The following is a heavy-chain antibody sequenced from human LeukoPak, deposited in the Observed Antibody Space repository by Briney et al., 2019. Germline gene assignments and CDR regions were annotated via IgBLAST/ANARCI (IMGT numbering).Heavy chain of an antibody. Sequence: SETLSLTCAVSGGSISSRSHYWGWIRQPPGKGLEWIGSIYYSGTTDYNPSLKSRVTISVDTSKNQFSLKLSSVTAADTAVYYCARHTPSGYNDSLDCWGQGTLVTVFS. CDR1: GGSISSRSHY. V-gene: IGHV4-39*01. J-gene: IGHJ4*02. CDR3: ARHTPSGYNDSLDC. CDR2: IYYSGTT. D-gene: IGHD5-12*01.